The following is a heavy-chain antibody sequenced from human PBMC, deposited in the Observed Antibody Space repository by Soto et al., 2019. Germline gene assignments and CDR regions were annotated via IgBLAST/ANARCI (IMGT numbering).Heavy chain of an antibody. CDR1: GFSFSNNG. D-gene: IGHD3-16*01. CDR2: ISYDGSNK. J-gene: IGHJ4*02. Sequence: QVQLVESGGGVVQPGRSLRLSCAASGFSFSNNGMHWVRQAPGKGLEWVAIISYDGSNKYYADSVKGRFTISRDNSKNTLCLQMNSLRVEDTAVYYCAKDRVESGLGEIDYWGQGTLVTVSS. CDR3: AKDRVESGLGEIDY. V-gene: IGHV3-30*18.